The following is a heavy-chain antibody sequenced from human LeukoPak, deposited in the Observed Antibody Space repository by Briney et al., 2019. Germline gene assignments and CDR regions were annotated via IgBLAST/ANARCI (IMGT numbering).Heavy chain of an antibody. CDR2: ISGSGGST. CDR3: AKRSGFGELSDPYYYYGMDV. J-gene: IGHJ6*02. D-gene: IGHD3-10*01. V-gene: IGHV3-23*01. Sequence: GGSLRLSCAASGFTFSSYAMSWVRQAPGKGLEWVSAISGSGGSTYYADSVKGRFTISRDNSKNTLYLQMNSLRAEDTAVYYCAKRSGFGELSDPYYYYGMDVWGQGTTVTVYS. CDR1: GFTFSSYA.